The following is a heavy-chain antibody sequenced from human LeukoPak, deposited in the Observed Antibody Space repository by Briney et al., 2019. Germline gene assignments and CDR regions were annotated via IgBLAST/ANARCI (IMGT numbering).Heavy chain of an antibody. Sequence: SQTLSLTCTVSGGSISSGDYYWSWIRQPPGTGLEWIGYIYYSGSTYYNPTLKSRVTISVDTSKNQFSLKLSSVTAADTAVYYCARVPDYGGIDYWGQGTLVTVSS. CDR1: GGSISSGDYY. J-gene: IGHJ4*02. V-gene: IGHV4-30-4*01. CDR3: ARVPDYGGIDY. CDR2: IYYSGST. D-gene: IGHD4-23*01.